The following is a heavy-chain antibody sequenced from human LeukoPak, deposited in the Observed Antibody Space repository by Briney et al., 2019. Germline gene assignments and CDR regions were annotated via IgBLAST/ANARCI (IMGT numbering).Heavy chain of an antibody. CDR3: ARVKASSSRHYYYMDV. CDR2: IYTSGST. Sequence: SETLSLTCTVSGGSISSYYWSWIRQPAGKGLEWIGRIYTSGSTNYNPSLKSRVTMSVDTSKNQFSLKLSSVTAADTAVYYCARVKASSSRHYYYMDVWGKGTTVTVSS. CDR1: GGSISSYY. V-gene: IGHV4-4*07. J-gene: IGHJ6*03.